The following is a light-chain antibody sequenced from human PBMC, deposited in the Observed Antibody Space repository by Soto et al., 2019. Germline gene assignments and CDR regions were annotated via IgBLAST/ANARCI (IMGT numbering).Light chain of an antibody. CDR2: EVT. J-gene: IGLJ3*02. CDR1: SSDVGAYNY. Sequence: QSALTQPPSASGSPGQSVTISCTGTSSDVGAYNYVSWYQQHAGKAPKLVIYEVTKRPSGVPDRFSGSKSANTASLTVSGLQAEDEADYYCSSFASSKPWVFGGGTKLTV. CDR3: SSFASSKPWV. V-gene: IGLV2-8*01.